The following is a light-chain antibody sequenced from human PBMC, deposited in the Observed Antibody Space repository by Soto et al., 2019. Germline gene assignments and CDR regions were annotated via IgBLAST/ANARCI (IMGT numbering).Light chain of an antibody. Sequence: QSALTQPASVSGSPGQSITISCTGTSSDVGGYNYVSWYQQHPGKAPKLMIYDVSNRPSGVSNRFSGSKSGNTASLTISGLQGEDEADYYCSSYTSSSNLVVFGGGTQLSVL. J-gene: IGLJ2*01. CDR3: SSYTSSSNLVV. V-gene: IGLV2-14*01. CDR2: DVS. CDR1: SSDVGGYNY.